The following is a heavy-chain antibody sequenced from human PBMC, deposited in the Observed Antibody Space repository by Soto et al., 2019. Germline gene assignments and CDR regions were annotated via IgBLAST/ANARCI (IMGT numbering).Heavy chain of an antibody. CDR2: INHSGST. D-gene: IGHD3-3*01. J-gene: IGHJ4*02. CDR1: GGSFSGYY. Sequence: SETLSLTCAVYGGSFSGYYWSWIRQPPGKGLEWIGEINHSGSTNYNPSLKSRVTISVDTSKNQFSLKLSSVTAADTAVYYCARGKGFLEGLIAYWGRGTLVPVSS. V-gene: IGHV4-34*01. CDR3: ARGKGFLEGLIAY.